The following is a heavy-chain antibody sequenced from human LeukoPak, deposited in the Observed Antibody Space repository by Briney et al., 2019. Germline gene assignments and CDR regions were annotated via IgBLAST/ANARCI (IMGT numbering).Heavy chain of an antibody. CDR1: GFTFSSYA. D-gene: IGHD5-18*01. CDR2: ISYDGSNK. Sequence: GGSLRLSCAASGFTFSSYAMHWVRQAPGKGLEWVAVISYDGSNKYYADSVKGRFTISRDNSKNTLYLQMNSLRAEDTAVYYCARERTGRGYTDWGQGTLVTVSS. CDR3: ARERTGRGYTD. V-gene: IGHV3-30*04. J-gene: IGHJ4*02.